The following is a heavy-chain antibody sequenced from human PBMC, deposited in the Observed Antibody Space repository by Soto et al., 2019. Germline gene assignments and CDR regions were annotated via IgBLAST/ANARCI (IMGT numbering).Heavy chain of an antibody. CDR1: GGTFTSSA. J-gene: IGHJ4*02. CDR3: VSAPGTAMVFLYFDY. Sequence: QEQLVQSGAEVKKPGSSVKVSCKASGGTFTSSAIGWVRKAPGQGLEWVGGITPVFGTVNYAQHFQGRVTITADEATRTAYMELSSLTSEDTAIYSGVSAPGTAMVFLYFDYWAQGTLVTVSS. CDR2: ITPVFGTV. V-gene: IGHV1-69*01. D-gene: IGHD5-18*01.